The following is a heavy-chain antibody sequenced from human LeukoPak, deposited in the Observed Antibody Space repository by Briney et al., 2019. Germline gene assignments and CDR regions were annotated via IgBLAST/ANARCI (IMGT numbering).Heavy chain of an antibody. CDR3: ARGRWNDALDY. D-gene: IGHD1-1*01. V-gene: IGHV1-2*02. CDR2: INPNSGGT. CDR1: GYTFIAYY. Sequence: ASVKVSCKASGYTFIAYYMHWVRQAPGQGLEWMGWINPNSGGTNYAQKFQDRVIMARDTSISTAYMELSRLRSDDTAVYYCARGRWNDALDYWGQGTLVTVSS. J-gene: IGHJ4*02.